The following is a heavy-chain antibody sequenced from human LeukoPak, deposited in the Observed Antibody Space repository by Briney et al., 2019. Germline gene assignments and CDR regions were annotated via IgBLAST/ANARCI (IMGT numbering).Heavy chain of an antibody. CDR3: ARDLSRDGYNPRY. CDR2: ISGYNGNT. V-gene: IGHV1-18*01. Sequence: ASVTVSCKPSGYTFTSYGISWVRQAPGQGLEWMGWISGYNGNTNYAQKFQGRVTMTTDTSTSTAYMELRSLTSDDTAVYYCARDLSRDGYNPRYWGQGTLVTVSS. D-gene: IGHD5-24*01. CDR1: GYTFTSYG. J-gene: IGHJ4*02.